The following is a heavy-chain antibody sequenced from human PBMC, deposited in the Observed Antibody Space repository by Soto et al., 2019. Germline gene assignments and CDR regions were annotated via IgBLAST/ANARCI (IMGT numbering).Heavy chain of an antibody. Sequence: QVQLMQSGAEVKKPGASVKVSCKASGYTFTTYDINWVRQAPGQGLEWRGWMNPNRTNTVYADKFQARLTMTTDTSISTAYMEWSSMRYDDTAGYYCLRGGFLSHVRVIIAPATLGFDPWGQGTLVTVSS. CDR3: LRGGFLSHVRVIIAPATLGFDP. CDR2: MNPNRTNT. J-gene: IGHJ5*02. CDR1: GYTFTTYD. D-gene: IGHD2-2*01. V-gene: IGHV1-8*01.